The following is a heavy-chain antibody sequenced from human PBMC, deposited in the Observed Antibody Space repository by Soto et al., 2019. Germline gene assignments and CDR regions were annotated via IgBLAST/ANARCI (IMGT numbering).Heavy chain of an antibody. J-gene: IGHJ4*02. CDR2: IYYSGST. CDR1: GGSISSGGYY. D-gene: IGHD2-15*01. Sequence: PSETLSLTCTVSGGSISSGGYYWSWIRQHPGKGQEWIGYIYYSGSTYYNPSLTSRVTISVDTSKNQFSLKLSSVTAADTAVYYCASSGGGGGSCCLFDYWGQGTQVTVSS. V-gene: IGHV4-31*03. CDR3: ASSGGGGGSCCLFDY.